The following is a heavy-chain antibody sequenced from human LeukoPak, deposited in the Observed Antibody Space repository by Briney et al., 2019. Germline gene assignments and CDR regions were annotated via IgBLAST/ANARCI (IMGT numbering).Heavy chain of an antibody. V-gene: IGHV3-23*01. CDR2: FSGSGSKT. CDR1: GFTVSSNY. Sequence: PGGSLRLSSAASGFTVSSNYMSWVRQAPGKGLEWVAGFSGSGSKTYYADSVKGRFTISRDNSKSTLYLQTNSLRAEDTAVYYCAKLRYSAIDYWGQGTLVTVSS. D-gene: IGHD5-18*01. CDR3: AKLRYSAIDY. J-gene: IGHJ4*02.